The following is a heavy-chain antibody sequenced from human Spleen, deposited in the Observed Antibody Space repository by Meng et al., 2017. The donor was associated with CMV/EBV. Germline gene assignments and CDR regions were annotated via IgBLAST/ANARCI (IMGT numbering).Heavy chain of an antibody. D-gene: IGHD3-16*01. V-gene: IGHV4-4*02. J-gene: IGHJ5*02. CDR2: IDHSGKS. CDR3: ARVREHTSLGNYWFDP. CDR1: GASITSSMW. Sequence: GASITSSMWWTWVRQPPGKGLEWVGEIDHSGKSNSNPSLESRLTLSLDTSNNHLSLRMTSVTAEDTAIYYCARVREHTSLGNYWFDPWGQGTLVTVSS.